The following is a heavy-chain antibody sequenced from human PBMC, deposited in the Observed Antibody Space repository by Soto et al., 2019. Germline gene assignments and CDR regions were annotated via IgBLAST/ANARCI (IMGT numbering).Heavy chain of an antibody. Sequence: QLQLQESGPGLVKPSETLSLTCTVSGGSISSTSYYWGWIRQPPGKGLEWVGSIYYSGSTYYNPSPHSHATLSVDPSNTQSSLQLSSVTASATAVYYCPSHRQYTDYDRAGNKFPYLRQPTLVTVSS. D-gene: IGHD5-12*01. CDR2: IYYSGST. CDR1: GGSISSTSYY. J-gene: IGHJ4*02. CDR3: PSHRQYTDYDRAGNKFPY. V-gene: IGHV4-39*01.